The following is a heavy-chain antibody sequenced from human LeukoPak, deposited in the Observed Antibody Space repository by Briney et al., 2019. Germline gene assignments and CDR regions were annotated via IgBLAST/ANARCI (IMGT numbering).Heavy chain of an antibody. CDR2: IRRKTDGGTT. V-gene: IGHV3-15*01. CDR1: GFTFSNVW. D-gene: IGHD3-9*01. J-gene: IGHJ4*02. CDR3: TTDVMYDILTGHASDY. Sequence: GGSLRLSCAASGFTFSNVWMSWVRQVPGRGLEWVGRIRRKTDGGTTDYAAPVKGRFTISRDDSKNTLYLQMNSLKTEDTAVYYCTTDVMYDILTGHASDYWGQGTLVTVSS.